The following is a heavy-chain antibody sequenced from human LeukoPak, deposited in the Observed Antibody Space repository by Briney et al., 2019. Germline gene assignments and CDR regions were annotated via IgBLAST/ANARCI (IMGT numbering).Heavy chain of an antibody. CDR2: INPSGGST. D-gene: IGHD5-12*01. Sequence: ASVKVSCKAAGYTFTNYYMNWVRQAPGQGLEWMGIINPSGGSTSYAQKFQGRVTVTRDTSTSTVYMELSSLRSEDTAMYYCAREGEIGYDLSDYWGQGTLVTVSS. CDR1: GYTFTNYY. J-gene: IGHJ4*02. V-gene: IGHV1-46*01. CDR3: AREGEIGYDLSDY.